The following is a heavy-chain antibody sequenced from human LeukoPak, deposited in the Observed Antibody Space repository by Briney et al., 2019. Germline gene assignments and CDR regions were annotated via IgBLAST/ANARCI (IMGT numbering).Heavy chain of an antibody. D-gene: IGHD3-10*02. J-gene: IGHJ6*04. Sequence: GGSLRLSCAASGFTFSSYEMNWVRQAPGKELEWVSYINSSGSTIYYADSVKGRFTISRDNAKNSLYLQMNSLRAEDTAVYYCAERGITMIGGVWGKGTTVTISS. CDR1: GFTFSSYE. V-gene: IGHV3-48*03. CDR3: AERGITMIGGV. CDR2: INSSGSTI.